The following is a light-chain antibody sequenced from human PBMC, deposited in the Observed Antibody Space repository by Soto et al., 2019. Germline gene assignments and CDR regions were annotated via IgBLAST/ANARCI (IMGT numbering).Light chain of an antibody. CDR3: QQRSNWPVT. CDR1: QSVSNY. J-gene: IGKJ3*01. Sequence: IVFTQSPGTLSLSPGERATLSCRASQSVSNYLAWYKQKPGQAPRLRIYAASNRATGIPARFSGSGSGTEFTLTISSLEPEDYAVYYCQQRSNWPVTFGPGTKVDIK. V-gene: IGKV3-11*01. CDR2: AAS.